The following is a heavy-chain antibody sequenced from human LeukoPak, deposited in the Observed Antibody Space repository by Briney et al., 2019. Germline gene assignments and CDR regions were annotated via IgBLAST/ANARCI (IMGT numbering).Heavy chain of an antibody. D-gene: IGHD5-12*01. V-gene: IGHV4-59*01. CDR2: IYYSGST. J-gene: IGHJ1*01. Sequence: SETLSLTCTVSGGSISSYYWSWIRQPPGKGLEWIGYIYYSGSTNYNPSLKSRVTISVDTSKNQFSLELSSVTAADTAVYYCARARRRVATGYFQHWGQGTLVTVSS. CDR3: ARARRRVATGYFQH. CDR1: GGSISSYY.